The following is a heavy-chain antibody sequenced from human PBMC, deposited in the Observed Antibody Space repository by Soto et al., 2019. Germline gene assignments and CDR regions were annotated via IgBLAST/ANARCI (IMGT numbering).Heavy chain of an antibody. J-gene: IGHJ4*02. CDR2: ISGSGGST. CDR1: GFTFSGYA. CDR3: AKDLGLDYYDSSAYCDY. V-gene: IGHV3-23*01. D-gene: IGHD3-22*01. Sequence: PGGSLRLSCAASGFTFSGYAMSWVRQAPGKGLEWVSAISGSGGSTYYADSVKGRFTISRDNSKNTLYLQMNSLRAEDTAVYYCAKDLGLDYYDSSAYCDYWGQGTLVTVSS.